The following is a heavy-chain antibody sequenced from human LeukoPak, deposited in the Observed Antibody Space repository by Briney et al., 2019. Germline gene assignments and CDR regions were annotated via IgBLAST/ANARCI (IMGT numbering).Heavy chain of an antibody. CDR3: ARVDHSKIEGYCSGGSCANFYFDY. J-gene: IGHJ4*02. CDR1: GYSISSGYY. V-gene: IGHV4-38-2*02. D-gene: IGHD2-15*01. Sequence: SETLSLTCTVSGYSISSGYYWGWIRQPPGKGLEWIGSIYHSGSTYYNPSLKSRVTISVDTSKNQFSLKLSSVTAADTAVYYCARVDHSKIEGYCSGGSCANFYFDYWGREPWSPSPQ. CDR2: IYHSGST.